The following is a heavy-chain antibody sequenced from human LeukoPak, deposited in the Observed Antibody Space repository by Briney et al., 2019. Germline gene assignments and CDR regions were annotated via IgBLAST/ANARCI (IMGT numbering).Heavy chain of an antibody. V-gene: IGHV3-20*04. CDR1: EFTFADYA. CDR2: INWNGGST. D-gene: IGHD3-16*01. Sequence: GGSLRLSCAASEFTFADYAMSWVRQAPGKGLEWVSGINWNGGSTVYAKSVKGRFTISRGNAKNSLYLQMNSLSAEDTAVYYCARDFGLRVSLGPFDAWGEGFLVTVSS. CDR3: ARDFGLRVSLGPFDA. J-gene: IGHJ5*02.